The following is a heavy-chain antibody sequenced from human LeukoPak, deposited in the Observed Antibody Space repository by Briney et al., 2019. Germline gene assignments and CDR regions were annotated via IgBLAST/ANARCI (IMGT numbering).Heavy chain of an antibody. CDR3: ARVGYYYDSSGYYPY. Sequence: GGSLRLSCAASGFPFSDYEMNWVRQAPGKGLEWISYITHTGKSIYYADSVKGRFTISRDNAKNSLYLQMNSLRAEDTAVYYCARVGYYYDSSGYYPYWGQGTLVTVSS. CDR1: GFPFSDYE. V-gene: IGHV3-48*03. J-gene: IGHJ4*02. CDR2: ITHTGKSI. D-gene: IGHD3-22*01.